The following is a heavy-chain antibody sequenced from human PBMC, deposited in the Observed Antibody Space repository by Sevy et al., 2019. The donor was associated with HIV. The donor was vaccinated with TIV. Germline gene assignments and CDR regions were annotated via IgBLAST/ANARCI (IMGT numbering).Heavy chain of an antibody. CDR1: GYTFTSYY. CDR2: INPSGGST. J-gene: IGHJ6*02. Sequence: ASVKVSCKASGYTFTSYYMHWVRQAHGQGLEWMGIINPSGGSTSYAQKFQGRVTMTRDTSTSTVYMELSSLRSEDTAVYYCARDLDIVGATADYYGMDVWGQGTTVTVSS. V-gene: IGHV1-46*01. D-gene: IGHD1-26*01. CDR3: ARDLDIVGATADYYGMDV.